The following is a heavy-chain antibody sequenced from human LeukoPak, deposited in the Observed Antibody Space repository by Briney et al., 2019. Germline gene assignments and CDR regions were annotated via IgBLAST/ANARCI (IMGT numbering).Heavy chain of an antibody. D-gene: IGHD5-12*01. V-gene: IGHV3-23*01. CDR3: AKEMRVATIAFDY. J-gene: IGHJ4*02. CDR1: GFTFSSYA. CDR2: ISASGGST. Sequence: GGSLRLSCAASGFTFSSYAMSWVRQAPGKGLEWVSAISASGGSTYYADSVKGRFTISRDNSKNTLYLRMNSLRAEDTAVYYCAKEMRVATIAFDYSGQGTLVTVSS.